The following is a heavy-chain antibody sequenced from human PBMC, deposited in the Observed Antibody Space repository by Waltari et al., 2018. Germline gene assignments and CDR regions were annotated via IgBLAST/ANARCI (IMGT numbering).Heavy chain of an antibody. CDR1: GGSLSGYY. J-gene: IGHJ6*02. CDR2: INHSGST. CDR3: ARAPPYGGRYYYYYGMDV. V-gene: IGHV4-34*01. Sequence: QVQLQQWGAGLLKPSETLSLTCAVYGGSLSGYYWSWIRQPPGKGLEWIGEINHSGSTNYNPSLKSRVTISVDTSKNQFALKLSSVTAADTAVYYCARAPPYGGRYYYYYGMDVWGQGTTVTVSS. D-gene: IGHD4-17*01.